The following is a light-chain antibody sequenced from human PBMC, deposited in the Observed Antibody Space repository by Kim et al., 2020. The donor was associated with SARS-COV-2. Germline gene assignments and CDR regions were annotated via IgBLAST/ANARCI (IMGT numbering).Light chain of an antibody. CDR1: SSDIGGYNF. CDR2: GVS. J-gene: IGLJ3*02. CDR3: SSYTSSITLV. Sequence: QSALTQPASVSGSPGLSITISCTGTSSDIGGYNFVSWYQQHPGKAPKLMIFGVSNRPSGVSSRFSGSKSGNTASLTISDLQAEDEADYYCSSYTSSITLVFGGGTQLTVL. V-gene: IGLV2-14*03.